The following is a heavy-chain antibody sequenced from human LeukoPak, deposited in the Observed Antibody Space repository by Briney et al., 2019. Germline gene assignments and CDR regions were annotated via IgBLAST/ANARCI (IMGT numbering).Heavy chain of an antibody. CDR3: ARGDSSGYYYYYYYYYMDV. D-gene: IGHD3-22*01. V-gene: IGHV4-59*01. CDR2: IYYSGST. Sequence: SETLSLTCTVSGGSISSYYWSCIRQPPGKGLEWIWYIYYSGSTNYNPSLKSRVTISVDTSKNQFSLKLSSVTAADTAVYYCARGDSSGYYYYYYYYYMDVWGKGTTVTVSS. CDR1: GGSISSYY. J-gene: IGHJ6*03.